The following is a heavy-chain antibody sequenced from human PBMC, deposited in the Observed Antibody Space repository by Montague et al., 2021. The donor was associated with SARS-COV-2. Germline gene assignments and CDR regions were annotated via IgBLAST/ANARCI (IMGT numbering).Heavy chain of an antibody. V-gene: IGHV4-4*02. D-gene: IGHD2-15*01. CDR3: ARHYSATLPAVY. J-gene: IGHJ4*02. Sequence: NYNPSLTSRATMSVDKSKNQFSLKVNSVTAADTSVYYCARHYSATLPAVYWGQGTLVTVS.